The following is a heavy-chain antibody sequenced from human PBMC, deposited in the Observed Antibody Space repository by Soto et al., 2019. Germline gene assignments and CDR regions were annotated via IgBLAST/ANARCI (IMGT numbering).Heavy chain of an antibody. D-gene: IGHD2-15*01. CDR3: AKDLRSGSSLYYFHY. J-gene: IGHJ4*02. CDR2: ISGSGDST. Sequence: PGGSLRLSCAASGFTFSSYAMSWVRQAPGKGLEWVSAISGSGDSTYYAESVKGRFTVSRDNSKNTLYLQMNSLRAEDTAIYYCAKDLRSGSSLYYFHYWGQGTLVTVSS. V-gene: IGHV3-23*01. CDR1: GFTFSSYA.